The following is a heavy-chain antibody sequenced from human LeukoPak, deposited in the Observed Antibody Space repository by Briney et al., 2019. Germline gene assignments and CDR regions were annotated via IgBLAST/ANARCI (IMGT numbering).Heavy chain of an antibody. CDR1: GYTFADYF. CDR2: INPHSGGT. Sequence: ASVKVSCKASGYTFADYFMHWVRQAPGQGLEWMGWINPHSGGTNYAQKFQGRVTMTRDTSISTAYVELSSLRSEDTAVYYCARVRQWLVPVGRDYYYYYMDVWGKGTTVTVSS. CDR3: ARVRQWLVPVGRDYYYYYMDV. V-gene: IGHV1-2*02. J-gene: IGHJ6*03. D-gene: IGHD6-19*01.